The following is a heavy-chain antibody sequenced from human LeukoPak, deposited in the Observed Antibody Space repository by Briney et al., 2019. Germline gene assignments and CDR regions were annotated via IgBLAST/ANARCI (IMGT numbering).Heavy chain of an antibody. CDR2: ISYDGSNK. D-gene: IGHD6-13*01. J-gene: IGHJ6*03. Sequence: PGRSLRLSCAASGFTFSSYAMHWVRQAPGKGLEWVAVISYDGSNKYYADSVKGRFTISRDNSKNTLYLQMNSLRAEDTAVYYCAKRLAVAGTANYYYYMDVWGKGTTVTISS. V-gene: IGHV3-30*04. CDR1: GFTFSSYA. CDR3: AKRLAVAGTANYYYYMDV.